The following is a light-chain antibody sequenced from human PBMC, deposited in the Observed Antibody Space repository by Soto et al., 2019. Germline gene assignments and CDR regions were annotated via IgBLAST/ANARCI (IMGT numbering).Light chain of an antibody. CDR2: EGK. Sequence: QSALTQPASVSGSPGQSITISCTGTSSDVGGYNYVSWYQQHPGKAPKLMIYEGKQRPSGVPDRFSGSTDGSSNSASLTISGLQTEDEADYYCQSYDSSFVMFGGGTKLTVL. V-gene: IGLV2-14*01. CDR1: SSDVGGYNY. CDR3: QSYDSSFVM. J-gene: IGLJ3*02.